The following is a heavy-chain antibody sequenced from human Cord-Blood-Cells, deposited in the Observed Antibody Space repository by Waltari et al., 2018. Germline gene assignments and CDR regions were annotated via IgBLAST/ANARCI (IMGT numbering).Heavy chain of an antibody. J-gene: IGHJ4*02. D-gene: IGHD7-27*01. V-gene: IGHV1-24*01. CDR2: FDPEDGET. CDR3: ATPNWGSGDRDY. Sequence: QVQLVQSGAEVKKPGASVKVSCKVSGYTLTQLSMPWVRLAPGKGLEWMGGFDPEDGETIYAQKFQGRVTMTEDTSTDTAYMELSSLRSEDTAVYYCATPNWGSGDRDYWGQGTLVTVSS. CDR1: GYTLTQLS.